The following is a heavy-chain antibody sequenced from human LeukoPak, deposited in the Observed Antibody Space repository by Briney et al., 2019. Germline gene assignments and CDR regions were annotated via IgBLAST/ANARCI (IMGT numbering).Heavy chain of an antibody. CDR3: ARGEVPAAINTFDY. D-gene: IGHD2-2*01. CDR2: IIPIFGTA. V-gene: IGHV1-69*05. CDR1: GGTFSSYA. J-gene: IGHJ4*02. Sequence: SVKVSCKASGGTFSSYAISWVRQAPGQGLEGMGGIIPIFGTANYAQKFQGRVTITTDESTSTAYMELSSLRSEDTAVYYCARGEVPAAINTFDYWGQGTLVTVSS.